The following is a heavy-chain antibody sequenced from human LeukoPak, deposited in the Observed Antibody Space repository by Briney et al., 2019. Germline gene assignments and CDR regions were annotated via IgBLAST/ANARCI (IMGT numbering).Heavy chain of an antibody. CDR2: VNSDGTGR. CDR1: GFTFTRYW. D-gene: IGHD3/OR15-3a*01. J-gene: IGHJ3*02. Sequence: PGGSLRLSCSASGFTFTRYWMHWVRQAPGKGLVWVSRVNSDGTGRIYADAVKGRITISRDNAKSSVFLELNSLGAEDTATYYCARGGLDHAFDIWGQGTMVTVSS. CDR3: ARGGLDHAFDI. V-gene: IGHV3-74*01.